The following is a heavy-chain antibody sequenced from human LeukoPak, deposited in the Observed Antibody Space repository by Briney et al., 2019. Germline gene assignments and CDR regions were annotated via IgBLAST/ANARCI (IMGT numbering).Heavy chain of an antibody. Sequence: GGSLRLSCAASGFTFSDYALIWVRQAPGKGLEWISAIRGTGGITYYADSVKGRCTISRDNSRNTVYLQMNSLRAEDTALYFCGKDPNGDYVGAFDFWGPGTMVTVSS. D-gene: IGHD4-17*01. CDR3: GKDPNGDYVGAFDF. V-gene: IGHV3-23*01. CDR2: IRGTGGIT. J-gene: IGHJ3*01. CDR1: GFTFSDYA.